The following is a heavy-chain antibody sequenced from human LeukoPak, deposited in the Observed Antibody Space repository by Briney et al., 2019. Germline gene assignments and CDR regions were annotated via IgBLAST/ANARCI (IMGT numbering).Heavy chain of an antibody. CDR3: AKGRVRYCSSTSCSTAWILKYYFDY. CDR1: GFTFSSYA. V-gene: IGHV3-30-3*01. J-gene: IGHJ4*02. D-gene: IGHD2-2*01. Sequence: GGSLRLSCAASGFTFSSYAMHWVRQAPGKGLEWVAVISYDGSNKYYADSVKGRFTISRDNSKNTLYLQMNSLRAEDTAVYYCAKGRVRYCSSTSCSTAWILKYYFDYWGQGTLVTVSS. CDR2: ISYDGSNK.